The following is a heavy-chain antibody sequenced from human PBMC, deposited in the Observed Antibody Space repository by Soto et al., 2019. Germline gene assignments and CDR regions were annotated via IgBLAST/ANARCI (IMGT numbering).Heavy chain of an antibody. CDR3: ARIPNERGGWFDP. D-gene: IGHD2-8*01. CDR2: ISAYSGYT. Sequence: QVQLLQSGAEVQKPGASVKVSCKASGYTFTSYGISWVRQAPGQGLEWMGWISAYSGYTNYVQRLQGRVTMTTDTSTSTAYMELRSLTSDDTAVYYCARIPNERGGWFDPWGQGTLVTVSS. J-gene: IGHJ5*02. CDR1: GYTFTSYG. V-gene: IGHV1-18*01.